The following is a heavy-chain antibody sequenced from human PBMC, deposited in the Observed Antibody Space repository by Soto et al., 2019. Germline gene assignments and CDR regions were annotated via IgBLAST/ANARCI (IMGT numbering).Heavy chain of an antibody. CDR3: AKRFDTAPGYSIGWLVPY. CDR1: GFDFNNYW. Sequence: PGGSRKLSGGASGFDFNNYWMHWVHQDPGKGLVWVSAISRSGGRTYYADSVKGRFTISRDNSKNTLYLQMNSLRAEDTAVYYCAKRFDTAPGYSIGWLVPYWGQGTLVTVSS. D-gene: IGHD6-19*01. V-gene: IGHV3-23*01. CDR2: ISRSGGRT. J-gene: IGHJ4*02.